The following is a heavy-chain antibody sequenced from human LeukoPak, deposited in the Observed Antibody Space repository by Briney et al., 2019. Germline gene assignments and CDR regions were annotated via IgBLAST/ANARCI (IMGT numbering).Heavy chain of an antibody. CDR3: ARGRSPFPPHKGNWCDP. CDR1: GFTFSSYS. Sequence: GRSLRLSCAASGFTFSSYSMNWVRQAPAKGLELVSSISSSSSYIYYADSVKGRFTISTDNAKNSLYLQMNSLRAEDTAVYYCARGRSPFPPHKGNWCDPWGQGTLVTVSS. J-gene: IGHJ5*02. V-gene: IGHV3-21*01. CDR2: ISSSSSYI. D-gene: IGHD1-26*01.